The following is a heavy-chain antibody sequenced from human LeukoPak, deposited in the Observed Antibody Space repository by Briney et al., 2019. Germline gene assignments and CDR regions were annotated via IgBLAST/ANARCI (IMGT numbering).Heavy chain of an antibody. CDR1: GYTFTGYY. CDR2: INPNGGGT. J-gene: IGHJ4*02. CDR3: ARVTAAAGHFDY. D-gene: IGHD6-13*01. Sequence: GASVKVSGKASGYTFTGYYMHWGRQAPGQGLGWMGWINPNGGGTNYAQKFQGRVTMTRDTSISTGYRELSRLRSDDTAVYYCARVTAAAGHFDYWGQGTLVTVSS. V-gene: IGHV1-2*02.